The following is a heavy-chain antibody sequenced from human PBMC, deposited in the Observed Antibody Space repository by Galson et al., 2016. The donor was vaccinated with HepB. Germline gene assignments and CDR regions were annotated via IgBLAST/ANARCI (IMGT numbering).Heavy chain of an antibody. J-gene: IGHJ4*02. D-gene: IGHD1-14*01. CDR3: TTALVPEDYFDS. CDR2: IKSKSFGATI. CDR1: GFNFTNAW. V-gene: IGHV3-15*01. Sequence: SLRLSCAASGFNFTNAWMRRVRQAPGKGLEWVARIKSKSFGATIDYAAPVKGRFTISSDDSENTSHLQMNSLKPEDTAVYYCTTALVPEDYFDSWGQGILVTVSS.